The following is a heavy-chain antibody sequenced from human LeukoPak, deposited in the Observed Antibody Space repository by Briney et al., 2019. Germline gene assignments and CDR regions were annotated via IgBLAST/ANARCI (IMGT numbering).Heavy chain of an antibody. CDR3: ARDLGY. CDR2: IYYSGST. CDR1: GGSFSGYY. V-gene: IGHV4-34*01. Sequence: SETLSLTCAVYGGSFSGYYWSWIRQPPGKGLEWIGSIYYSGSTYYNPSLKSRVTISVDTSKNQFSPKLSSVTAADTAVYYCARDLGYWGQGTLVTVSS. J-gene: IGHJ4*02.